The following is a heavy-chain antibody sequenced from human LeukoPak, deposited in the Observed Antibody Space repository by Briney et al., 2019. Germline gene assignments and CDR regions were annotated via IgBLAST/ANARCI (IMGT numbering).Heavy chain of an antibody. CDR2: IYYSGST. V-gene: IGHV4-30-4*01. CDR1: GGSVSSSSYY. CDR3: ARGGIVVVDY. D-gene: IGHD3-22*01. Sequence: PSETLSLTCTVSGGSVSSSSYYWSWIRQPPGKGLEWIGHIYYSGSTYYNPSLKSRVTISVDTSKNQFSLKLSSVTAADTAVYYCARGGIVVVDYWGQGTLVTVSS. J-gene: IGHJ4*02.